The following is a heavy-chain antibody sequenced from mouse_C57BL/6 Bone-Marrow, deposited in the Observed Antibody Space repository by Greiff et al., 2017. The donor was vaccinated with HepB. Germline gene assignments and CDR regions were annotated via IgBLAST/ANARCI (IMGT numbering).Heavy chain of an antibody. J-gene: IGHJ1*03. CDR3: ARDYGSSQGYFDV. D-gene: IGHD1-1*01. Sequence: VQLQQPGAELVRPGSSVKLSCKASGYTFTSYWMHWVKPRPIQGLEWIGNIDPSDSETHYNQKFKDKATLTVDKSSSTAYMQLSSLTSEDSAVYYCARDYGSSQGYFDVWGTGTTVTVSS. CDR2: IDPSDSET. CDR1: GYTFTSYW. V-gene: IGHV1-52*01.